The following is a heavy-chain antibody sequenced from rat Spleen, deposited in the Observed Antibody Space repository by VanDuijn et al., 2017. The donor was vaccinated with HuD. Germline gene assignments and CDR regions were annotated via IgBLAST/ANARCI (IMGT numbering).Heavy chain of an antibody. D-gene: IGHD1-6*01. CDR1: GYSITSSY. CDR3: ARGEKNVYYGSYYFDY. CDR2: ISYSGST. Sequence: EVQLQESGPGLVKPSQSLSLTCSVTGYSITSSYRWNWIRKFPGNKMEWIGHISYSGSTSYNQSLKSRIPITRDTSKNQFFLQLNSVTTEDTATYYCARGEKNVYYGSYYFDYWGQGVMVTVSS. V-gene: IGHV3-1*01. J-gene: IGHJ2*01.